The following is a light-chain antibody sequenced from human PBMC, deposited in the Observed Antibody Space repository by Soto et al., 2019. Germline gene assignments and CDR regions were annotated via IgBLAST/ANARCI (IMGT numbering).Light chain of an antibody. J-gene: IGKJ5*01. CDR3: MQGTQWPYT. CDR2: KVS. Sequence: DVLMTQSPLSLPVTLGQPASVSCRSSQSLVHSDGNSYLSWFQQRPGQSPRRLIYKVSNRDSGVPDRFGGSGSDTDFTLRISRVEAEDVGVYYCMQGTQWPYTFGQGTRLEIK. CDR1: QSLVHSDGNSY. V-gene: IGKV2-30*02.